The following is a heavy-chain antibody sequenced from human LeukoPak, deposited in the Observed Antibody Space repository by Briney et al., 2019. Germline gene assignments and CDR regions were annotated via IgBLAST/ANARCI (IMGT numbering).Heavy chain of an antibody. CDR1: GGSISSYY. Sequence: PSETLSLICTVSGGSISSYYWSWIRQPPGKGLEWIGYIYYSGGTNYNPSLKSRVTISVDTSKNQFSLKLSSVTAADTAVYYCARHNPTGTGTNWWFDPWGQGTLVTVSS. CDR2: IYYSGGT. J-gene: IGHJ5*02. CDR3: ARHNPTGTGTNWWFDP. V-gene: IGHV4-59*08. D-gene: IGHD1-7*01.